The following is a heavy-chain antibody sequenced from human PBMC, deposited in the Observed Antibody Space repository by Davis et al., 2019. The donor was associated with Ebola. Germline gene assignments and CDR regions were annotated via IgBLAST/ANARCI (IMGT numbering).Heavy chain of an antibody. CDR2: INAYNGNT. CDR3: ARPFGQHCTSTGCYVSYWFDP. V-gene: IGHV1-18*01. J-gene: IGHJ5*02. CDR1: GYTFTSYA. D-gene: IGHD2-2*01. Sequence: AASVKVSCKASGYTFTSYAMHWVRQAPGQGLEWMGWINAYNGNTNYARNLQDRVTMTTDTSTSTAYMELRSLRSDDTAVYYCARPFGQHCTSTGCYVSYWFDPWGQGTLVTVSS.